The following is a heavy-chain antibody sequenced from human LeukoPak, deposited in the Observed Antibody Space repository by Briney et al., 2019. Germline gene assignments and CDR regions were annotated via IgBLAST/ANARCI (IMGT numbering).Heavy chain of an antibody. CDR3: ARERQWPVLKDAFDI. Sequence: SVKVSCKHSGGTFSTYAISWVRQAPGQGLEWMGGIIPIFGTTNYAQKFQGRVTITADKSTTTAYMEVSSLRSEDTAVYYCARERQWPVLKDAFDIWGQGTMVTVPS. V-gene: IGHV1-69*06. CDR2: IIPIFGTT. J-gene: IGHJ3*02. D-gene: IGHD6-19*01. CDR1: GGTFSTYA.